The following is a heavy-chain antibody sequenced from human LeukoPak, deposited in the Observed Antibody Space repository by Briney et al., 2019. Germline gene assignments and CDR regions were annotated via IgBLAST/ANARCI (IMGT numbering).Heavy chain of an antibody. CDR2: IYYSGST. Sequence: PSETLSLTCSVSGGSITSHYWSWIRQPPGKGLEWIGYIYYSGSTNYNPSLKSRVTISVDTSKNQFSLKLSSVTAADTAVYYCARADWDILTGYPTGLFDYWGQGTLVTVSS. CDR3: ARADWDILTGYPTGLFDY. J-gene: IGHJ4*02. D-gene: IGHD3-9*01. V-gene: IGHV4-59*11. CDR1: GGSITSHY.